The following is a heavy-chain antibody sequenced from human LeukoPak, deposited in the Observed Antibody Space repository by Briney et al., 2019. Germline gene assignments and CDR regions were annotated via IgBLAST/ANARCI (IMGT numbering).Heavy chain of an antibody. Sequence: SETLSLSCTVSGGSISSDDYYWTWIRQPPGKGLEWIGYIYYSGSTYSNPSLKSRVTISVDPSKNQFSLKLSSVTAADTAVYYCARVSLTTAPYFDYWGQGTLVTVSS. J-gene: IGHJ4*02. CDR1: GGSISSDDYY. CDR2: IYYSGST. V-gene: IGHV4-30-4*01. CDR3: ARVSLTTAPYFDY. D-gene: IGHD4-17*01.